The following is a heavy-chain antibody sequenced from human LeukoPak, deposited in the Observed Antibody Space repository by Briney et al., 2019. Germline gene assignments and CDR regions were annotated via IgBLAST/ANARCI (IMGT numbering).Heavy chain of an antibody. CDR2: INWNGDNT. CDR1: GFTFDDYG. Sequence: GGSLRLSCAASGFTFDDYGMSSVRQAPGKGLEWVSGINWNGDNTDYAGSVKGRFTISRDNAKNSLYLQMNSLRAEDTALYYCARGFDGNFDYWGQGTLVTVSS. V-gene: IGHV3-20*04. D-gene: IGHD3-9*01. CDR3: ARGFDGNFDY. J-gene: IGHJ4*02.